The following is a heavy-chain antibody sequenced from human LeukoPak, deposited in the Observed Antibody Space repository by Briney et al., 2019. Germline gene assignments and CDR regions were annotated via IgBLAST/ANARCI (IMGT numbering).Heavy chain of an antibody. CDR3: ARCDSSGYYPLCAFDI. Sequence: GGSLRLSCAASGFTFSSYWMSWVRQAPGKGLEWVANIKQDGSEKYYVDSVKGRFTISRDNAKNSLYLQMNSLRAEDTAVYYCARCDSSGYYPLCAFDIWGQGTMVTVSS. CDR1: GFTFSSYW. V-gene: IGHV3-7*01. J-gene: IGHJ3*02. D-gene: IGHD3-22*01. CDR2: IKQDGSEK.